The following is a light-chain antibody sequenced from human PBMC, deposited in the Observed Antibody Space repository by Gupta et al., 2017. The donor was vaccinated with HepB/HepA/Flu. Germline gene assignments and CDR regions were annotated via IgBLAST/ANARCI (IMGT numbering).Light chain of an antibody. V-gene: IGKV1-5*03. Sequence: DIQMTQFPSTLSASIGDRLTITRRASHNVNRWLAWYQQKPGRAPKLLINQASNVANGVSPRFRGSGSGTEFTLTISSLQPDDFANYYCQHVHSSPWTFGQGTKVEVK. J-gene: IGKJ1*01. CDR2: QAS. CDR1: HNVNRW. CDR3: QHVHSSPWT.